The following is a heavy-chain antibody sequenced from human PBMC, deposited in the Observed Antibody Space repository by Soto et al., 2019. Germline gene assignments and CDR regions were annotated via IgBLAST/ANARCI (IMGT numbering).Heavy chain of an antibody. V-gene: IGHV3-33*01. J-gene: IGHJ6*02. D-gene: IGHD5-12*01. CDR2: IWYDGSNK. CDR1: GFTFSSYG. Sequence: QVQLVESGGGVVQPGRSLRLSCAASGFTFSSYGMHWVRQAPGKGLEGVAVIWYDGSNKYYADSVKGRFTISRDNSKNTLSMQMYSLRAEDTAVYYCAEAEGRYIGYDSPYYYYCGMAVLGQGSTVTVSS. CDR3: AEAEGRYIGYDSPYYYYCGMAV.